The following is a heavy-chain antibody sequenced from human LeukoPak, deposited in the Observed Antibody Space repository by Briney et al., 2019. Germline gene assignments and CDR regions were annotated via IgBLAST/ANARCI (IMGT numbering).Heavy chain of an antibody. J-gene: IGHJ4*02. CDR3: ARAVVAADFDY. CDR1: GYTFTSYY. V-gene: IGHV1-46*01. Sequence: ASVKVSCKASGYTFTSYYMHWMRQAPGQGLEWMGIINPSGGSTSYAQKFQGRVTMTRDTSTSTVYMELSSLRSEDTAVYYCARAVVAADFDYWGQGTLVTVSS. D-gene: IGHD2-15*01. CDR2: INPSGGST.